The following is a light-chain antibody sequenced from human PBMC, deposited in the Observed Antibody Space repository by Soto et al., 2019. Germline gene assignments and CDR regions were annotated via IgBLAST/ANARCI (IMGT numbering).Light chain of an antibody. V-gene: IGKV1-5*01. CDR1: QSISTS. J-gene: IGKJ1*01. Sequence: DIQMTQSPSTLSASVGDRVTITCRASQSISTSLAWYQQKPGKAPNLLISGASSLESGVPSRFSGSGSGTEFTLTISSLQPDDFATYYCQQYSTYSTFGQGTKVEIK. CDR2: GAS. CDR3: QQYSTYST.